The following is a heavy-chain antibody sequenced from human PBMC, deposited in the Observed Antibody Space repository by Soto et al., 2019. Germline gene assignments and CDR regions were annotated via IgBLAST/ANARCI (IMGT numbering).Heavy chain of an antibody. J-gene: IGHJ5*02. Sequence: ASETLSLTCAVYGGSFSGYYWSWIRQPPGKGLEWIGEINHSGSTNYNPSLKSRVTISVDTSKNQFSLKLSSVTAADTAVYYCARGGLSLYYDILTGYYRNWFDPWGQGTLVTVSS. V-gene: IGHV4-34*01. CDR3: ARGGLSLYYDILTGYYRNWFDP. CDR2: INHSGST. D-gene: IGHD3-9*01. CDR1: GGSFSGYY.